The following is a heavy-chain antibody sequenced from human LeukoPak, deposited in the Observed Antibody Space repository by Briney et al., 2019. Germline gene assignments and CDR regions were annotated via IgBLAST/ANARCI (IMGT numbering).Heavy chain of an antibody. J-gene: IGHJ4*02. CDR3: ATPYYDYWSGYSGH. CDR2: ISSSSSTI. Sequence: GGSLRLSCAASGFTFSSYSMNWVRQAPGKGLEWVSYISSSSSTIYYADSVKGRFTIPRDNAKNSLYLQMNSLRAEDTAVYYCATPYYDYWSGYSGHWGQGTLVTVSS. D-gene: IGHD3-3*01. CDR1: GFTFSSYS. V-gene: IGHV3-48*01.